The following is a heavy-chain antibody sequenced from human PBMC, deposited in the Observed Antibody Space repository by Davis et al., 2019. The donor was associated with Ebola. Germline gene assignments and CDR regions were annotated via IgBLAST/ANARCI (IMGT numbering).Heavy chain of an antibody. CDR1: GYSFTSYD. D-gene: IGHD5-12*01. CDR2: MNPNSGNT. V-gene: IGHV1-8*01. CDR3: TTPGGQDSGYDVFDI. Sequence: ASVKVSCKASGYSFTSYDINWVRQASGQGLEWMGWMNPNSGNTGYAQKFQGRVTMSRDTSRTTAYMDLSSLRSEDTALYYCTTPGGQDSGYDVFDIWGQGTMVTVSS. J-gene: IGHJ3*02.